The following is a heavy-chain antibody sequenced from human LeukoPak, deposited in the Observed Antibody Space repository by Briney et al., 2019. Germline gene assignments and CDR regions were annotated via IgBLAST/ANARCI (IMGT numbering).Heavy chain of an antibody. D-gene: IGHD3-16*01. Sequence: GGSLRLSCAASGFTFSSYEMNWVRQAPGKGLEWVSAISGSGGSTYYADSVKGRFTISRDNSKNTLYLQMNSLRAEDTAVYYCAKQKGEKFLEIDYWGQGTLVTVSS. V-gene: IGHV3-23*01. CDR2: ISGSGGST. J-gene: IGHJ4*02. CDR3: AKQKGEKFLEIDY. CDR1: GFTFSSYE.